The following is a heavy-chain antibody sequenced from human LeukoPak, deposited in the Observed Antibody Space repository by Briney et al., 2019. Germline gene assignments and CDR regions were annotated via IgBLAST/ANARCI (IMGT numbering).Heavy chain of an antibody. J-gene: IGHJ6*02. V-gene: IGHV3-11*01. CDR1: GFTFSDY. CDR2: IAHSGNGM. CDR3: ARGHYEMGV. Sequence: GGSLRLSCAASGFTFSDYMTWIRQAPGKGLEWVSHIAHSGNGMWYADAVKGRFTISRDNAKNLLFLQMDSLRAEDTAVYYCARGHYEMGVWGQGTTVIVSS.